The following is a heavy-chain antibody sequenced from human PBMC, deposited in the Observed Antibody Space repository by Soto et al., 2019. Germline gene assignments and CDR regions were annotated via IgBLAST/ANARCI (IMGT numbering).Heavy chain of an antibody. CDR1: GGSVSSGSYY. Sequence: PSETLSLTCTVSGGSVSSGSYYWSWIRQPSGKGLEWIGYIYYSGSTNYNPSLKSRVTISVDTSKNQFSLKLSSVTAADTAVYYCARDYVGATTGQFDYWGQGTLVTVSS. D-gene: IGHD1-26*01. CDR2: IYYSGST. CDR3: ARDYVGATTGQFDY. J-gene: IGHJ4*02. V-gene: IGHV4-61*01.